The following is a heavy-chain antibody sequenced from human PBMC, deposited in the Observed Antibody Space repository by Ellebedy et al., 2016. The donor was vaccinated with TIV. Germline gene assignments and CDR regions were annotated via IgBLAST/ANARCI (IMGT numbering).Heavy chain of an antibody. CDR2: ISTSSTYI. D-gene: IGHD2/OR15-2a*01. CDR3: ALLILGDVFDL. J-gene: IGHJ3*01. V-gene: IGHV3-21*01. CDR1: GFTFSGYS. Sequence: GGSLRLSXAASGFTFSGYSMNWVRQAPGKGLEWVSSISTSSTYIYYADSVKGRFTISRDNSKNTLYLQMNSLRPEDTAMYYCALLILGDVFDLWGHGTMVTVSS.